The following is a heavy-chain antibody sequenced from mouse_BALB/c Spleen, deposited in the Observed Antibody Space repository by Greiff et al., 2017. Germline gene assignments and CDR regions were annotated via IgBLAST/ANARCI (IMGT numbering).Heavy chain of an antibody. CDR3: TRLVFYAMDY. J-gene: IGHJ4*01. CDR2: IDPETGGT. V-gene: IGHV1-15*01. Sequence: VQLQASGAELVRPGASVTLSCKASGYTFTDYEMHWVKQTPVHGLEWIGAIDPETGGTAYNQKFKGKATLTADKSSSTAYMELRSLTSEDSAVYYCTRLVFYAMDYWGQGTSVTVSS. CDR1: GYTFTDYE.